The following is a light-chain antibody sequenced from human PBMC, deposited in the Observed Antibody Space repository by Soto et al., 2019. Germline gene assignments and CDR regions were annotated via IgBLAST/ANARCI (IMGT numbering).Light chain of an antibody. CDR2: DAT. Sequence: IQMTQSPSTLSASVGDRVTITCRASHIIERWMAWYQQKRGRAPSLLIFDATTLHSGVPSRFSGGGSGTEFTLTINGLQPDDFATYYCQQFAKSSTFGQGTTVEIK. CDR1: HIIERW. CDR3: QQFAKSST. V-gene: IGKV1-5*01. J-gene: IGKJ1*01.